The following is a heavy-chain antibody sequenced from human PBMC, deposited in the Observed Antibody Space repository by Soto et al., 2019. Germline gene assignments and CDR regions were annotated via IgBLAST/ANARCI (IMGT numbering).Heavy chain of an antibody. Sequence: QVQLVQSGAEVKKPGSSVKVSCKASGGTFSTYVISWVRQAPGQGLEWMGRVIPMSGSSNYAQKFQGRVTITAEKDTSMAYMEVRSLRAEDTAVYYCARGRPRSGPPFYYYGLDVWGQGTTVIVSS. J-gene: IGHJ6*02. D-gene: IGHD1-26*01. CDR2: VIPMSGSS. CDR3: ARGRPRSGPPFYYYGLDV. CDR1: GGTFSTYV. V-gene: IGHV1-69*06.